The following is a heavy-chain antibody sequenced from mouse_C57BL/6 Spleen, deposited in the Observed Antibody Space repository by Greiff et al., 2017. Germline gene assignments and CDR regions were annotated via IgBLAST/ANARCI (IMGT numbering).Heavy chain of an antibody. CDR2: IDPETGGT. CDR3: TTSYCDVEDFDY. V-gene: IGHV1-15*01. D-gene: IGHD2-4*01. Sequence: VQLQQSGAELVRPGASVTLSCKASGYTFTDYEMHWVKQTPVHGLEWIGAIDPETGGTAYNQKFKGKAILTADKSSSTAYMELRSLTSEDSAVYYCTTSYCDVEDFDYWGQGTTLTVSS. J-gene: IGHJ2*01. CDR1: GYTFTDYE.